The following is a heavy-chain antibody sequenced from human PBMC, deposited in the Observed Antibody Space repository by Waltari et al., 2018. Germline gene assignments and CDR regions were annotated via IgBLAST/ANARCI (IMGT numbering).Heavy chain of an antibody. CDR1: GFTFSSYG. CDR2: ISYDGSNK. CDR3: AKGRSLRFLEWLPSFYYYGMDV. J-gene: IGHJ6*02. D-gene: IGHD3-3*01. Sequence: QVQLVESGGGVVQPGRSLRLPCAASGFTFSSYGMHWVRQAPGKGLEWVAVISYDGSNKYYADSVKGRFTISRDNSKNTLYLQMNSLRAEDTAVYYCAKGRSLRFLEWLPSFYYYGMDVWGQGP. V-gene: IGHV3-30*18.